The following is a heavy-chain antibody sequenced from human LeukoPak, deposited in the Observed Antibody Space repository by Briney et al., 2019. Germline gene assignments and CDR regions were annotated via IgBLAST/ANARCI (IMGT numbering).Heavy chain of an antibody. CDR2: INHSGST. J-gene: IGHJ5*02. CDR1: GGSFSGYY. CDR3: ARSRIVVVPAAPNWFDP. V-gene: IGHV4-34*01. Sequence: SETLSLTCAVYGGSFSGYYWSWIRQPPGKELEWIGEINHSGSTNYNPSLKSRVTISVDTSKNQFSLKLSSVTAADTAVYYCARSRIVVVPAAPNWFDPWGQGTLVTVSS. D-gene: IGHD2-2*01.